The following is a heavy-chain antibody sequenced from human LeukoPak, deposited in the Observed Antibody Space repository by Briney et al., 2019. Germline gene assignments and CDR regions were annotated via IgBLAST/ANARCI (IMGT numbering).Heavy chain of an antibody. V-gene: IGHV4-38-2*02. CDR1: GYSISSGYY. Sequence: SETLSLTCTVSGYSISSGYYWGWIRQPPGKGLEWIGSIYYSGSTYYNPSLKSRVTISVDTSKNQFSLKLSSVTAADTAVYYCARDQDYGSGSYWDWGQGTLVTVSS. D-gene: IGHD3-10*01. CDR3: ARDQDYGSGSYWD. J-gene: IGHJ4*02. CDR2: IYYSGST.